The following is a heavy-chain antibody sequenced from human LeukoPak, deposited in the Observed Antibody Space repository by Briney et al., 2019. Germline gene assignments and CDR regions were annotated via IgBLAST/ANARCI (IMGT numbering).Heavy chain of an antibody. CDR2: VYTSGST. D-gene: IGHD3-22*01. CDR3: ARGQYYYDSSGYYWNDAFDI. CDR1: GGSVSSYY. J-gene: IGHJ3*02. V-gene: IGHV4-4*07. Sequence: SETLSLTCTVSGGSVSSYYWSWIRQPAGKGLEWIGRVYTSGSTNYNPSLKSRVTMSVDTSKNQFSLKLSSVTAADTAVYYCARGQYYYDSSGYYWNDAFDIWGQGTMFTVSS.